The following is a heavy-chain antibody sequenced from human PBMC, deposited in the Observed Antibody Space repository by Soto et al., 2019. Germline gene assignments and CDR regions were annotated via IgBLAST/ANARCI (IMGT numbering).Heavy chain of an antibody. J-gene: IGHJ6*02. D-gene: IGHD2-15*01. CDR3: ARGGSWLGMDV. CDR2: IYYSGST. V-gene: IGHV4-59*01. Sequence: SETLSLTCTVSGGSISSYYWSWIRQPPGKGLEWIGYIYYSGSTNYNPSLKSRVTISVDTSKNQFSLKLSSVTAADTAVYYCARGGSWLGMDVWGQGTTVTVSS. CDR1: GGSISSYY.